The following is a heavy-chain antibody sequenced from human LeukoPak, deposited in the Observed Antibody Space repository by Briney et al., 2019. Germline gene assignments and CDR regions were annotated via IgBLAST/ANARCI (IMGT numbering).Heavy chain of an antibody. D-gene: IGHD4-17*01. CDR2: IRSKAHRYAT. CDR1: GFTFNGSA. J-gene: IGHJ4*02. CDR3: TRRHYGDYVVDN. V-gene: IGHV3-73*01. Sequence: GGSLRLSCAPSGFTFNGSALHWVRQASGQGLEWVGRIRSKAHRYATAYAASVKGRFTVSRDDSKNMAYLQMNSLKTEDTAIYYCTRRHYGDYVVDNWGQGTLVTVSS.